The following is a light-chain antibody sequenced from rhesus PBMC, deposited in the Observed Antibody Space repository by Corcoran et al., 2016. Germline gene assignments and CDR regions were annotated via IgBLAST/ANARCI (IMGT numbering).Light chain of an antibody. J-gene: IGKJ4*01. V-gene: IGKV2-86*01. CDR3: FQYTHIPLT. CDR1: QSLLDSEAGNTY. CDR2: EVS. Sequence: DIVMTQTPLSLPVTPGEPASISCRSSQSLLDSEAGNTYLDWYLQRPVQSPQPLSSEVSKLASGVQDRFSGSGSDTDFTLKISRVEAEDVGIYCCFQYTHIPLTVGGGTKVELK.